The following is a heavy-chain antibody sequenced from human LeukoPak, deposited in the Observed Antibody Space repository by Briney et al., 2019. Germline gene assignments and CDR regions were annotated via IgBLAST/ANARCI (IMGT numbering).Heavy chain of an antibody. CDR1: GYSISSGYY. Sequence: SETLSLTCTVSGYSISSGYYWGWIRQPPGKGLEWIGSIYHSGSTYYNPSLKSRVTISVDTSKNQFSLKLSSVTAADTAVYYCARGYSCGSEDAFDIWGQGTMVTVSS. V-gene: IGHV4-38-2*02. CDR3: ARGYSCGSEDAFDI. D-gene: IGHD5-18*01. CDR2: IYHSGST. J-gene: IGHJ3*02.